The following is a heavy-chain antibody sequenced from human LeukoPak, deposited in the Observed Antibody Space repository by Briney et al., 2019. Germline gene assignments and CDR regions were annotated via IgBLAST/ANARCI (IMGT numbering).Heavy chain of an antibody. CDR3: ARAYDSSGYYYRWFDP. V-gene: IGHV1-2*02. CDR1: GYTFTGYY. CDR2: INPNSGDT. D-gene: IGHD3-22*01. J-gene: IGHJ5*02. Sequence: ASVKVSFKASGYTFTGYYMHWVRQAPGQGLEWMGWINPNSGDTDYAQKVQGRVTMTTDTSTSTAYMELRSLRSDDTAVYYCARAYDSSGYYYRWFDPWGQGTLVTVSS.